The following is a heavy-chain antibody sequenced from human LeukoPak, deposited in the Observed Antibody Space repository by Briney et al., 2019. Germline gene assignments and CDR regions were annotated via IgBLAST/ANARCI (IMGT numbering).Heavy chain of an antibody. Sequence: GGSLRLSCAASRFTFSSYWMSWVRQAPGKGVEWVANIKPDGSEKYYEDSMKGRFTISRDNAKNSLYLQMNSLRAEDTAVYYCARVRYRLAETYIDYWGQGTLVTVSS. D-gene: IGHD3-16*01. J-gene: IGHJ4*02. V-gene: IGHV3-7*03. CDR2: IKPDGSEK. CDR3: ARVRYRLAETYIDY. CDR1: RFTFSSYW.